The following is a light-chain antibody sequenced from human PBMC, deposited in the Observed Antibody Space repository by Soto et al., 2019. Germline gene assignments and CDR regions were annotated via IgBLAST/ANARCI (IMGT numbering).Light chain of an antibody. CDR3: LQNNNYPLT. V-gene: IGKV1-6*01. J-gene: IGKJ4*01. CDR1: QDIRSD. Sequence: AIQMTQSPSSLSASVGERVTVTCRASQDIRSDVGWYQQKPGQAPKVLMYAASRLHSGVPSRFSGSGSGTNFVLTISSLQPEDVATYYCLQNNNYPLTFXGGTKADIK. CDR2: AAS.